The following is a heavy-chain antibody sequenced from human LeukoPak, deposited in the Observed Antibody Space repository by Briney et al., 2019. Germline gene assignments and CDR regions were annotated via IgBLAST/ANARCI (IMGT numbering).Heavy chain of an antibody. CDR1: GVSISTHY. CDR3: ARHADVVAATAYNWFDP. D-gene: IGHD2-15*01. CDR2: IYHNGIT. J-gene: IGHJ5*02. V-gene: IGHV4-59*08. Sequence: PSETLSLTCNVSGVSISTHYWSWIRQSPGKGLEWIGYIYHNGITNYNPSLKSRVTISIDTSKNEFSLKLTSVTAADTAVYYCARHADVVAATAYNWFDPWGQGTLVTVSS.